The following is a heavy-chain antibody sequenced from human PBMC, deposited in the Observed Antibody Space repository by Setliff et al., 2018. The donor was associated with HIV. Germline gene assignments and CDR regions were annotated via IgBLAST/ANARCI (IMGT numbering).Heavy chain of an antibody. J-gene: IGHJ4*02. CDR3: AHSPPFPLFDF. CDR2: IYWNDHK. V-gene: IGHV2-5*01. Sequence: SGPTLVNPTQTLTLTCAFSGFSLRTSGEGVGWIRQPPGKALEWLGVIYWNDHKRYSPSLNSRLTFTKDTSRNQVVLTMTNVDPMDTATYYCAHSPPFPLFDFWGQGALVTVSS. CDR1: GFSLRTSGEG.